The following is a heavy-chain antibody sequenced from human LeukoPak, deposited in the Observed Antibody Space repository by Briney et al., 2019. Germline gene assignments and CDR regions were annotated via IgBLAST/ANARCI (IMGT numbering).Heavy chain of an antibody. CDR3: ARGDFDEGFDP. Sequence: SETLSLTCTVSAGSISSYYWTWIRQPPGKGLEWIGYIYYSGSTNYNPSLKSRVSISVDTSKNQFSLRLSSVTAADTAVYYCARGDFDEGFDPWGQGTLVTVSS. CDR2: IYYSGST. D-gene: IGHD2/OR15-2a*01. CDR1: AGSISSYY. V-gene: IGHV4-59*01. J-gene: IGHJ5*02.